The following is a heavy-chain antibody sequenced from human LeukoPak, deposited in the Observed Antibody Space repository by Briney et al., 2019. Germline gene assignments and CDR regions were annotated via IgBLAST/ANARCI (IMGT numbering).Heavy chain of an antibody. V-gene: IGHV1-46*01. Sequence: ASVKVSCKASGYTFTGCYMHWVRQAPGQGLEWMGIINPSGGSTSYAQKFQGRVTMTRDTSTSTVYMELSSLRSEDTAVYYCARGLWGVRGVTYYFDYWGQGTLVTVSS. CDR2: INPSGGST. CDR3: ARGLWGVRGVTYYFDY. CDR1: GYTFTGCY. J-gene: IGHJ4*02. D-gene: IGHD3-10*01.